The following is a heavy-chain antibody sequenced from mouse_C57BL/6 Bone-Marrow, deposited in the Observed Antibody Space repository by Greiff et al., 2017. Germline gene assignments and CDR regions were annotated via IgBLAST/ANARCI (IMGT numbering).Heavy chain of an antibody. J-gene: IGHJ1*03. CDR3: ATFITTVHV. D-gene: IGHD1-1*01. CDR1: GYTFTDYY. Sequence: EVQLQQSGPELVKPGASVKISCKASGYTFTDYYMNWVKQSHGKSLEWIGDINPNNGGTSYNQKFKGKATLTVDKSSSTAYMERRSLTSEDSAVYYCATFITTVHVWGTGTTVTVSS. V-gene: IGHV1-26*01. CDR2: INPNNGGT.